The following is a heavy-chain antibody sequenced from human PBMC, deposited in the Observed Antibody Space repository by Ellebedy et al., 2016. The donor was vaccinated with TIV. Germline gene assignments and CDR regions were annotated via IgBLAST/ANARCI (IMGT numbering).Heavy chain of an antibody. CDR1: GFTFSSYD. CDR2: IGTAGDT. J-gene: IGHJ4*02. V-gene: IGHV3-13*01. CDR3: VTGSGVDGYFDY. D-gene: IGHD2-21*02. Sequence: GGSLRLSXAASGFTFSSYDMHWVRQATGKGLEWVSAIGTAGDTYYPGSVKGRFTISRENAKNSLYLQMNSLRAGDTAVYYCVTGSGVDGYFDYWGQGTLVTVSS.